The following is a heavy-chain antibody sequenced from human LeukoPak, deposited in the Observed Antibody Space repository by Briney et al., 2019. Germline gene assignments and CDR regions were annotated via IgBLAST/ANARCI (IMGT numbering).Heavy chain of an antibody. CDR3: AILGTVPY. CDR1: GGTFISYV. D-gene: IGHD1-26*01. J-gene: IGHJ4*02. V-gene: IGHV1-69*10. CDR2: ANPFLGTA. Sequence: SVNVSCTASGGTFISYVISWVRQAPGQGLEWMGGANPFLGTANYAQKLQDRITITAEKSTTTTYMELRSLRSDDTAIYYCAILGTVPYWGQGTQITVSS.